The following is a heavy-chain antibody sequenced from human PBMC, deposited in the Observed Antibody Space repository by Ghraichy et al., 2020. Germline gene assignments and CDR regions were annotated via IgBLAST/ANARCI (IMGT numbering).Heavy chain of an antibody. CDR3: AKDDYGSGSYYTLSFDY. V-gene: IGHV4-4*02. J-gene: IGHJ4*02. Sequence: SQTLSLTCAVSGASISSTNWWTWVRQPPGKGLEWIGEVYRSGSANYNPSLKSRVTISVDKSTNQFSLKLNSVTAADTAVYYCAKDDYGSGSYYTLSFDYWGQGTLVTVSS. D-gene: IGHD3-10*01. CDR2: VYRSGSA. CDR1: GASISSTNW.